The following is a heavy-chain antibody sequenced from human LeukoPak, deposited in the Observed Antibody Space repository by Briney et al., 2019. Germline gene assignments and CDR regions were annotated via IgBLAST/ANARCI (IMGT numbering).Heavy chain of an antibody. CDR2: IIPIFGTA. D-gene: IGHD5-18*01. Sequence: ASVKVSCKASGYTFTGYYMHWVRQAPGQGLEWMGRIIPIFGTANYAQKFQGRVTITTDESTSTAYMELSSLRSEDTAVYYCARSGGDTAMVIGAYFDYWGQGTLVTVSS. V-gene: IGHV1-69*05. CDR3: ARSGGDTAMVIGAYFDY. J-gene: IGHJ4*02. CDR1: GYTFTGYY.